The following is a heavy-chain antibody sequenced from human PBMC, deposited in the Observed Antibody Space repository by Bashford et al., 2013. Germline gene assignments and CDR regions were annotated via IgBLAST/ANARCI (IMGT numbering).Heavy chain of an antibody. Sequence: GGPLRLSCAASGFTFSSYEMHWVRQAPGKGLEWVAVISYDGSDKYYADSVKGRFTISRDNSKNTLYLQMNSLRGEDTAVYYCARDPGGYNWNYYYYGMDVWGQGTTVTVSS. CDR2: ISYDGSDK. V-gene: IGHV3-30*04. CDR1: GFTFSSYE. CDR3: ARDPGGYNWNYYYYGMDV. J-gene: IGHJ6*02. D-gene: IGHD5-24*01.